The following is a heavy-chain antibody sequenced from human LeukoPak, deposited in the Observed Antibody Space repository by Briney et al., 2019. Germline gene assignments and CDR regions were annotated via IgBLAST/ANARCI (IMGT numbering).Heavy chain of an antibody. Sequence: SVKVSCKASGGTFSSYAISWVRQAPGQGLEWMGRIIPILGTANYAQKFQGRVTITTDESTSTAYMELSSLRSEDTAVYYCARDRTDFWSGYYEGNWFDPWGQGTLVTVSS. CDR2: IIPILGTA. D-gene: IGHD3-3*01. V-gene: IGHV1-69*11. J-gene: IGHJ5*02. CDR3: ARDRTDFWSGYYEGNWFDP. CDR1: GGTFSSYA.